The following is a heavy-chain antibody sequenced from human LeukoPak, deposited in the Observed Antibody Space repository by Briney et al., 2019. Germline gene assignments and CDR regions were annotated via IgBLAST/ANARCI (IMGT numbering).Heavy chain of an antibody. CDR3: VRDFGYCSGGNCYTVLDY. V-gene: IGHV3-7*01. CDR2: IKRDGSEK. D-gene: IGHD2-15*01. J-gene: IGHJ4*02. Sequence: GGSLRLSCAASGFIFSTYYMNWVRQAPGKGLEWVAHIKRDGSEKDYVDSVKGRFTISRDNAKNSLFLQMNNLRAEDTAVYYCVRDFGYCSGGNCYTVLDYWGQGTLVTVSS. CDR1: GFIFSTYY.